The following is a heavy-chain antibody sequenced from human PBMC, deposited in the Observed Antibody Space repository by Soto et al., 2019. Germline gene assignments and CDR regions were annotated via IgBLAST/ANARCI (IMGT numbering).Heavy chain of an antibody. CDR1: GFTFSSYA. J-gene: IGHJ6*02. D-gene: IGHD3-22*01. V-gene: IGHV3-23*01. CDR3: AKSYYYDSSGYSTLTHYYYYYGMDI. Sequence: GGSLRLSCAASGFTFSSYAMSWVRQAPGKGLEWVSAISGSGGSTYYADSVKGRFTISRDNSKNTLYLQMNSLRAEDTAVYYCAKSYYYDSSGYSTLTHYYYYYGMDIWGQGTTVTVSS. CDR2: ISGSGGST.